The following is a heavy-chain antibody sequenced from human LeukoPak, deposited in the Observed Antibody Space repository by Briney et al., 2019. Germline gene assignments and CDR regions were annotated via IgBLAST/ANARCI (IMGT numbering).Heavy chain of an antibody. CDR1: GFTFSSYS. Sequence: GRSLRLSCAASGFTFSSYSMNWVRQAPGKGLEWVSSISSSSSYIDYADSVKGRFTVSRDNAKNSLYLQMNSLRAEDTAVYYCARRDWNDRAFNCWGQGTLVTVSS. CDR2: ISSSSSYI. V-gene: IGHV3-21*01. J-gene: IGHJ4*02. CDR3: ARRDWNDRAFNC. D-gene: IGHD1-1*01.